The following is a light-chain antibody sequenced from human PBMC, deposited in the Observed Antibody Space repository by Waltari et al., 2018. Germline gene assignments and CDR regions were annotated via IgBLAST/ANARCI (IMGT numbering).Light chain of an antibody. J-gene: IGLJ2*01. CDR2: GNS. Sequence: QSVLTQPPSVSGAPGQRVTISCTGSSSNIGAGYDVHVYQQLPGTAPKLLIYGNSNRPSGVPDRFSGSKSGTSASLAITGLQAEDEADYYCQSYDSSLSGGVFGGGTKLTVL. CDR3: QSYDSSLSGGV. CDR1: SSNIGAGYD. V-gene: IGLV1-40*01.